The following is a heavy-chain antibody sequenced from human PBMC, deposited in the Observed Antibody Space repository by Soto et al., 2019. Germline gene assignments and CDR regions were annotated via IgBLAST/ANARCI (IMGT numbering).Heavy chain of an antibody. CDR3: ARDGSGYSVI. D-gene: IGHD1-26*01. Sequence: PGGSLRLSCAASGFTFSNAWMNWVRQAPGKGLEWVGRIKSKNDGGTTDYAAPVKGRFTISRDDSKNTLYLQMNSLRAEDTAVYYCARDGSGYSVIWGQGTLVTVSS. V-gene: IGHV3-15*07. J-gene: IGHJ4*02. CDR1: GFTFSNAW. CDR2: IKSKNDGGTT.